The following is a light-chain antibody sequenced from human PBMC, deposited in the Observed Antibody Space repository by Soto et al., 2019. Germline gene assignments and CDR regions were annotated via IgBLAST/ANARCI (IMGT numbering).Light chain of an antibody. CDR3: QQYRT. Sequence: EIVMTHSPATLSVSPGERVTLSCRASQSVSSNLAWYQQKPGQAPRLLIYGVSTRATGIPARFSGSGSGTEFTLTISSLQSEDFAVYYCQQYRTFGQGTKVEIK. CDR1: QSVSSN. J-gene: IGKJ1*01. CDR2: GVS. V-gene: IGKV3-15*01.